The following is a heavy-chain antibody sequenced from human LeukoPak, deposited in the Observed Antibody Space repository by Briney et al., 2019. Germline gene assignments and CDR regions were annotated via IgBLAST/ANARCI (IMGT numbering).Heavy chain of an antibody. J-gene: IGHJ6*03. CDR1: GVSISSGGYS. D-gene: IGHD2-15*01. CDR2: IYHSEST. CDR3: AKVMPPGRIRFYSYYMDV. Sequence: SETLSLTCAVSGVSISSGGYSWSWIRQPPGKGLEWIGYIYHSESTYYNPSLKSRVTISVDRSKNQFSLKLSSVTAADTAVYYCAKVMPPGRIRFYSYYMDVWGKGTTVTVS. V-gene: IGHV4-30-2*01.